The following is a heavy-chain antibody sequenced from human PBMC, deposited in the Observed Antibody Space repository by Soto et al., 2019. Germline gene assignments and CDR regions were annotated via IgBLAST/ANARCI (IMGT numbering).Heavy chain of an antibody. CDR1: GYTFTNYW. J-gene: IGHJ6*02. CDR3: AASICYYGMDV. Sequence: PGESLKISCKGSGYTFTNYWIGWVRQMPGKGPEWMGIIYPGDADTKYNPSFQGQVTISADKSITTTYLQWSSRNASDTAIYYCAASICYYGMDVWGQGTTVTVSS. V-gene: IGHV5-51*01. CDR2: IYPGDADT.